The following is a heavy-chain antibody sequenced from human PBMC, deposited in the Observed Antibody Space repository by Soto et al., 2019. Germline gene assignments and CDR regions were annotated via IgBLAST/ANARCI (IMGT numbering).Heavy chain of an antibody. V-gene: IGHV3-21*01. D-gene: IGHD3-3*01. CDR1: VFTFIIYS. J-gene: IGHJ6*02. Sequence: GGSXRLSCSASVFTFIIYSMDWVRQAPGKGLEWVSSISSSSSYIYYADSVKGRFTISRYNAKNSLYLQMNSLRAEDTAVYYCATETIFGHHGMEVWGPGTTVTVSS. CDR2: ISSSSSYI. CDR3: ATETIFGHHGMEV.